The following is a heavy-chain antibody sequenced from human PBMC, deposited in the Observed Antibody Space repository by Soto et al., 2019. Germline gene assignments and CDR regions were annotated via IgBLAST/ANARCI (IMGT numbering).Heavy chain of an antibody. Sequence: XSVKVSCKASGYSFTSYARHWVRQAPGQRLEWMGWINAGNGNTKYSQKFQGRVTITRDTSASTAYMELSSLRSEDTAVYYCARSRSYDILTGSYYYYGMDVWGQGTTVTVS. CDR1: GYSFTSYA. CDR2: INAGNGNT. CDR3: ARSRSYDILTGSYYYYGMDV. D-gene: IGHD3-9*01. J-gene: IGHJ6*02. V-gene: IGHV1-3*01.